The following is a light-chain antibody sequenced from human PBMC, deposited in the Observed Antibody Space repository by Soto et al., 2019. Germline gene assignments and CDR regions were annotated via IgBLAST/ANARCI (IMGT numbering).Light chain of an antibody. J-gene: IGLJ1*01. CDR1: ISDIGGYEY. CDR3: RSYTDSSTLGLYV. Sequence: QSALTQPASVSGSPGQSITISCTGTISDIGGYEYVSWYQQHPGKAPRLMIYEVTYRPSGVSNRFSGSKSGSTASLTISGLQAEDEADYYCRSYTDSSTLGLYVFGTGTKFTVL. CDR2: EVT. V-gene: IGLV2-14*01.